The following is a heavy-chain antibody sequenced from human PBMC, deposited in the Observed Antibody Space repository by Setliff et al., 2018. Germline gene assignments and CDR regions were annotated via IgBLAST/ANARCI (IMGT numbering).Heavy chain of an antibody. CDR3: ARGPRITIFGVVSLSLYGMDV. Sequence: ASVKVSCKASGYTFTGYYMHWVRQAPGQGLEWMGWINPNSDGTNYAQKFQGWVTMTRDTSISTAYMELSRLRSDDTAVYYCARGPRITIFGVVSLSLYGMDVWGQGTTVTVSS. V-gene: IGHV1-2*04. J-gene: IGHJ6*02. CDR1: GYTFTGYY. CDR2: INPNSDGT. D-gene: IGHD3-3*01.